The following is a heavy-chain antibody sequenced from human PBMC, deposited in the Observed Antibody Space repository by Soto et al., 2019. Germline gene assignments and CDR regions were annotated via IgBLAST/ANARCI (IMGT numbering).Heavy chain of an antibody. V-gene: IGHV4-61*01. D-gene: IGHD6-19*01. J-gene: IGHJ4*02. CDR2: MYNSGST. Sequence: PSETLSLTCTVSGGSVSSGSYYWSWIRQPPGKGLEWIGYMYNSGSTNYNPSLKSRVIISVDTSKNQFSLKLSSVTAADTAVYYCARVSSGWYYFDYWGQGNLVTVSS. CDR3: ARVSSGWYYFDY. CDR1: GGSVSSGSYY.